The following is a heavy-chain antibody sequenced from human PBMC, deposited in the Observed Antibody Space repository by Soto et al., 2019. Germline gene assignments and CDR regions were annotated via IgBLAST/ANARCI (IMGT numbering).Heavy chain of an antibody. CDR1: GGSISSYY. D-gene: IGHD3-9*01. CDR3: ARGADVRYSDWLSNQYYFDY. V-gene: IGHV4-59*08. CDR2: IYYSGST. J-gene: IGHJ4*02. Sequence: QVQLQESGPGLVKPSETLSLTCTVSGGSISSYYWSWIRQPPGKGLEWIGYIYYSGSTNYNPSLKSRAPIPVDTSKSQCSLKLSSVTAADTAVYYCARGADVRYSDWLSNQYYFDYWGQGTLVTVSS.